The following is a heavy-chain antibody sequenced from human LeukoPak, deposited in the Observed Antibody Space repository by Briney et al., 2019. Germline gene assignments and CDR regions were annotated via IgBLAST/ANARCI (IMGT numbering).Heavy chain of an antibody. V-gene: IGHV4-59*12. J-gene: IGHJ5*02. CDR2: IYYSGST. CDR1: GGSISSYY. D-gene: IGHD3-3*01. Sequence: SETLSLTCTVPGGSISSYYWSWIRQPPGKGLEWIGYIYYSGSTNYNPSLKSRVTMSVDTSKNQFSLKLSSVTAADTAVYYCARDSPGVGFDPWGQGTLVTVSS. CDR3: ARDSPGVGFDP.